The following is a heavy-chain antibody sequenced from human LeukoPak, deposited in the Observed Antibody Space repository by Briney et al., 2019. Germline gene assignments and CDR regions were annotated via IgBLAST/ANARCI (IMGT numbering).Heavy chain of an antibody. CDR3: AKGTTRALDY. CDR2: ISGSGGST. CDR1: RFTFSSYA. V-gene: IGHV3-23*01. J-gene: IGHJ4*02. D-gene: IGHD2/OR15-2a*01. Sequence: GGSLRLSCAASRFTFSSYAMGRVRQAPGQGLEWVSAISGSGGSTYYADSVKGRFTISRDNSKNTLYLQMNSLRAEDTAVYYCAKGTTRALDYWGQGTLVTVSS.